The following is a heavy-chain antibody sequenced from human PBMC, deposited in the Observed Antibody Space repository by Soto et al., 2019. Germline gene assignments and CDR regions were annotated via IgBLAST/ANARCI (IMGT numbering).Heavy chain of an antibody. V-gene: IGHV1-18*01. CDR2: ISAHNGDT. Sequence: ASVKVSCKASGYNFTRFGISWVRQAPGQGLEWMGWISAHNGDTNYVQKFQGRVTMTTDTSTRTTYMELRSLRYDDTAVYYCARLYIVGPAMLYSMDVWGQGTTVTVSS. CDR3: ARLYIVGPAMLYSMDV. D-gene: IGHD1-26*01. J-gene: IGHJ6*02. CDR1: GYNFTRFG.